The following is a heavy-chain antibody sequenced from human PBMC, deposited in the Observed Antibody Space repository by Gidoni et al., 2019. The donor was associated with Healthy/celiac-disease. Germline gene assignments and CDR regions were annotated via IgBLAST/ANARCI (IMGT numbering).Heavy chain of an antibody. J-gene: IGHJ4*02. CDR3: ARVRIAAAGTIIDY. V-gene: IGHV1-8*01. Sequence: QVQLVQSVADVKKPGASVKVSCKASGYTFTSYDINCVRQATGQGLEWRGWMNTNSGNTGYAQTFQGRVTMTRNTSISTAYMELSSLRSEDTAVYYCARVRIAAAGTIIDYWGQGTLVTVSS. CDR1: GYTFTSYD. D-gene: IGHD6-13*01. CDR2: MNTNSGNT.